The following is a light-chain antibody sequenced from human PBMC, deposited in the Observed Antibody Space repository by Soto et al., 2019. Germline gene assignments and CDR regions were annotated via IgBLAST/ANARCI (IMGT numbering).Light chain of an antibody. CDR2: GAS. J-gene: IGKJ3*01. CDR3: QQSYSTPAFT. CDR1: QSISSF. V-gene: IGKV1-39*01. Sequence: DIQMTQSPSSLSASVGDRVSITCRASQSISSFLNWYQQKPGKAPQLLIYGASNLQGGVPSRFSGSGSGTEFTLTISSLQPEDFATYYCQQSYSTPAFTFGPGTKMDVK.